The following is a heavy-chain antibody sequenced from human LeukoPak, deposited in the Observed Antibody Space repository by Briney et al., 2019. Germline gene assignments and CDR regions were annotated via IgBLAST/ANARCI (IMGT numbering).Heavy chain of an antibody. CDR3: ARRSFTYYGLDV. V-gene: IGHV4-59*08. J-gene: IGHJ6*02. Sequence: SETLSLTCTVSGGSISNFYWNWIRQPPGKGLEWIGYMYYSGRTSYNPTLKGRVTLSVDTSKNQFSLNLSSVTAADTAVYYCARRSFTYYGLDVWGQGTTVTVSS. CDR1: GGSISNFY. CDR2: MYYSGRT.